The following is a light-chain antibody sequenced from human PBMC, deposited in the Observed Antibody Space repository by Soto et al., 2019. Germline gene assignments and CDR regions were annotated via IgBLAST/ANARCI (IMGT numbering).Light chain of an antibody. V-gene: IGKV2-28*01. CDR2: VSS. Sequence: DIVMTQSPLSLPVTPGEPASISCRSSQSLLHNNGYNYLDWYLQKPGQSPQLLMYVSSTRASGVPDRFSGSGSGTDFTLKISRVEAEDVGVYYCMQALQTPYTFGQGTKLEI. CDR3: MQALQTPYT. CDR1: QSLLHNNGYNY. J-gene: IGKJ2*01.